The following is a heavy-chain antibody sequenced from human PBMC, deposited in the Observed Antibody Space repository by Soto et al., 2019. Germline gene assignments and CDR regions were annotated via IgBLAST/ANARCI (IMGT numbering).Heavy chain of an antibody. CDR2: ISAYNGNT. CDR3: AMVDVYVTPSPQDV. J-gene: IGHJ6*02. D-gene: IGHD3-16*01. Sequence: ASVKVSCKASGYTFTNYAMHWVRQAPGQGLEWMGWISAYNGNTNYAQNLQGRLTLTTDTSTTTAYMELRSLRSNDTAIYYCAMVDVYVTPSPQDVWGQGTTVTVSS. V-gene: IGHV1-18*01. CDR1: GYTFTNYA.